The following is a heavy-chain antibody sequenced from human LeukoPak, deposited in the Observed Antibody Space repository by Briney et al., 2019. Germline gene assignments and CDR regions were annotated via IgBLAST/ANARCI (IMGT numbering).Heavy chain of an antibody. J-gene: IGHJ4*02. CDR3: AKDVYGDYGGLDY. D-gene: IGHD4-17*01. CDR1: GSPLSTYA. CDR2: IRASDGST. Sequence: GGSLRLSCAASGSPLSTYAMSWVRQAPGKGLEWVSSIRASDGSTYYADSVKGRFAISRDNSKNTLYLQMSSLRAEDTAVYYCAKDVYGDYGGLDYWGQGTLVTVSS. V-gene: IGHV3-23*01.